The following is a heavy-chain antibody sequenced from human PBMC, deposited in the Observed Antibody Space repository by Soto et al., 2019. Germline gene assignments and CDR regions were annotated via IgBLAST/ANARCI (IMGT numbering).Heavy chain of an antibody. Sequence: GGSLRLSCVASGFTFSDHYMTWIRQAPGKGLEWLSYISTSSSYTNYADSVKGRFTISRDNAMNSLYLQMNSLRAEDTAVYYCARLRLTGYFDYWGQGALVTVSS. CDR3: ARLRLTGYFDY. J-gene: IGHJ4*02. CDR1: GFTFSDHY. V-gene: IGHV3-11*03. CDR2: ISTSSSYT.